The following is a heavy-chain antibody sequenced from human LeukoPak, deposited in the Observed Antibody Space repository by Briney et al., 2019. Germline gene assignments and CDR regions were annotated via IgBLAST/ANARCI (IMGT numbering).Heavy chain of an antibody. CDR3: ARGRRPTKGYFDL. CDR1: GGSISSYY. J-gene: IGHJ2*01. CDR2: INHSGST. V-gene: IGHV4-34*01. Sequence: SETLSLTCTVSGGSISSYYWSWIRQPPGKGLEWIGEINHSGSTNYNPSLKSRVTISVDTSKNQFSLKLSSVTAADTAVYYCARGRRPTKGYFDLWGRGTLVTVSS.